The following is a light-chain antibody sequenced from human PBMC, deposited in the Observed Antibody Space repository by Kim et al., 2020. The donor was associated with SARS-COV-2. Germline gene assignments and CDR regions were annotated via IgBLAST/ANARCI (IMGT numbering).Light chain of an antibody. CDR3: QVWDTSSYHSV. CDR1: NIGSKS. V-gene: IGLV3-21*04. J-gene: IGLJ3*02. CDR2: YDS. Sequence: SYELTQPPSVSVAPGQTARITCGGDNIGSKSVHWYQQRPGQAPVVVMYYDSDRPSGIPERLSGSNSGNTATLTISRVEAGDEADYYCQVWDTSSYHSVFG.